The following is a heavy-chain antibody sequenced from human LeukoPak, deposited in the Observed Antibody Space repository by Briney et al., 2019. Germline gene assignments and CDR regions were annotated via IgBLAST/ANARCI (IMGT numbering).Heavy chain of an antibody. CDR1: GFALSTYS. Sequence: GGSLRLSCVASGFALSTYSMNWVRQAPGKGLEWVSLISWDGGSTYYADSVKGRFTISRDNSKNSLYLQMNSLRAEDTALYYCAKASGGYYDFDYWGQGTLVTVSS. V-gene: IGHV3-43D*03. J-gene: IGHJ4*02. D-gene: IGHD3-22*01. CDR3: AKASGGYYDFDY. CDR2: ISWDGGST.